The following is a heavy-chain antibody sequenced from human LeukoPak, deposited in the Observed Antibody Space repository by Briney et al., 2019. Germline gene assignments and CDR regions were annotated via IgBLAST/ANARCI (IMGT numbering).Heavy chain of an antibody. V-gene: IGHV1-69*04. CDR1: GGTFSSYA. J-gene: IGHJ3*02. CDR2: IIPILGIA. CDR3: ARPRGAAGRSPDAFDI. Sequence: SVKVSCKASGGTFSSYAISWVRQAPGQGLEWMGRIIPILGIANYAQKFQGRVTITADKSTSTAYMELSSLRSEDTAVYYCARPRGAAGRSPDAFDIWGQGTMVTVSS. D-gene: IGHD6-13*01.